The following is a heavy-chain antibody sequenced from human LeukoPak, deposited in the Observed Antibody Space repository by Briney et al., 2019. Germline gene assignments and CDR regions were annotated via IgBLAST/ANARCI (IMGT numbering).Heavy chain of an antibody. CDR2: IYPSGST. J-gene: IGHJ4*02. CDR1: GGTFSSYA. CDR3: ATSYDSKTAPYDV. Sequence: SCKASGGTFSSYAISWVRQPPEKGLEWIGYIYPSGSTDYNPSLRSRVTMSVDTSKSQLSMELRYLTAADTAMYYCATSYDSKTAPYDVWGQGILVTVSS. V-gene: IGHV4-4*09. D-gene: IGHD3-3*01.